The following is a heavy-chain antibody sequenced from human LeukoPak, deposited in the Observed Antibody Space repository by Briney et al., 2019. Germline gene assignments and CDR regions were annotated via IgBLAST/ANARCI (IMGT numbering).Heavy chain of an antibody. D-gene: IGHD3-22*01. CDR1: GGSISSYY. Sequence: PSETLSLTCTVSGGSISSYYWSWIRQPPGKGLEWIGYIYYSGSTNYNPSLKSRVTISVDTSKNQFSPKLSSVTAADTAVYYCARDRGYYYDSSGFDYWGQGTLVTVSS. V-gene: IGHV4-59*01. CDR3: ARDRGYYYDSSGFDY. CDR2: IYYSGST. J-gene: IGHJ4*02.